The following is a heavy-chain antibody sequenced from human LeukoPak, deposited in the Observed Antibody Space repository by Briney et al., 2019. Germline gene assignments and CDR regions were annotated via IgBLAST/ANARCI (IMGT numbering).Heavy chain of an antibody. Sequence: PSETLSLTCTVSGGSISSSTYYWGWIRQPPGKGLEWIGSINYSGSTNYQPSLKTRFTISVDTSKNQFSLKLTSVTATDTAVDYCARHSGSSNYNPLDYWGQGTLVTVSS. D-gene: IGHD3-10*01. CDR2: INYSGST. V-gene: IGHV4-39*01. J-gene: IGHJ4*02. CDR3: ARHSGSSNYNPLDY. CDR1: GGSISSSTYY.